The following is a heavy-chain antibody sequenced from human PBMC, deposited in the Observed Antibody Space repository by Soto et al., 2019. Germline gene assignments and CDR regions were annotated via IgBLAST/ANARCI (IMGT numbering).Heavy chain of an antibody. Sequence: GVSLKISCEGSGLSFTTFWIAWVRQMTGKGLEWMGIIYPGDSGTRYSPSFQGQVTISADKSISTAYLQWSSLKASDSAMYYCARTRTSSHYYDMAVWGQGTTVTVSS. CDR3: ARTRTSSHYYDMAV. CDR1: GLSFTTFW. CDR2: IYPGDSGT. J-gene: IGHJ6*02. V-gene: IGHV5-51*01. D-gene: IGHD6-13*01.